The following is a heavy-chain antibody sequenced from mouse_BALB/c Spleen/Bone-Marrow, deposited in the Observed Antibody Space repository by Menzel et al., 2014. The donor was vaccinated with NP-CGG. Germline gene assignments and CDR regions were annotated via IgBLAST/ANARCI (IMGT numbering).Heavy chain of an antibody. Sequence: VQLQQSGPGLVAPSQSLSITCTVSGSSLTSYGVHWVRQPPGKGLEWLGVIWAGGSTNYNSALMSRLSISKDNSKSQVFLKMNSLQTDDTAMYYCARDRDYGNYGWFAYWGQGTPVTVSA. CDR3: ARDRDYGNYGWFAY. D-gene: IGHD2-1*01. CDR2: IWAGGST. V-gene: IGHV2-9*02. J-gene: IGHJ3*01. CDR1: GSSLTSYG.